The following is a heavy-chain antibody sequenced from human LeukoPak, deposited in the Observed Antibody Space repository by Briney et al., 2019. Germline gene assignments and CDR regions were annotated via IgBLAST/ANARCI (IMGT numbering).Heavy chain of an antibody. CDR1: GYTFTSYY. J-gene: IGHJ4*02. CDR3: ARDLYYDSSGYYFLFDS. CDR2: INPNSGGT. V-gene: IGHV1-2*02. D-gene: IGHD3-22*01. Sequence: ASVKVSCTASGYTFTSYYMHWVRQAPGQGLEWMGWINPNSGGTNYAQKFQGRVTMTRDTSISTAYMELSRLRSDDTAVYYCARDLYYDSSGYYFLFDSWGQGTLVTVSS.